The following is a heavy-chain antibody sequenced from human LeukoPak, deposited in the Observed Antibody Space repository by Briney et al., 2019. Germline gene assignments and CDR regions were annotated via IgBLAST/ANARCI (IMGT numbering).Heavy chain of an antibody. CDR2: IISSSSYI. Sequence: GGSLRLSCAVSGFTFSSFSMTWVRQAPGKGLGWVSSIISSSSYIYYADSVKGRFTISRDNAKNSLYLQMNSLRAEDTAVYYCARVSCGGDCRGHYYHYYMDVWGKGTTVTISS. CDR3: ARVSCGGDCRGHYYHYYMDV. CDR1: GFTFSSFS. D-gene: IGHD2-21*02. J-gene: IGHJ6*03. V-gene: IGHV3-21*01.